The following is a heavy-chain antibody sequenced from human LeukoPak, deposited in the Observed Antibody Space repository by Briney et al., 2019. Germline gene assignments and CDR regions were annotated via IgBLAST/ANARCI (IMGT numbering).Heavy chain of an antibody. J-gene: IGHJ3*02. CDR1: GGSISSGDYY. CDR2: IYYGGST. V-gene: IGHV4-30-4*08. CDR3: ARDLAPSGADAFDI. Sequence: SETLSLTCTVSGGSISSGDYYWSWIRQPPGKGLEWIGYIYYGGSTYYNPSLKSRVTISVDTARNQFSLKLSSVTAADTAMYYCARDLAPSGADAFDIWGQGTMVTVSS. D-gene: IGHD1-14*01.